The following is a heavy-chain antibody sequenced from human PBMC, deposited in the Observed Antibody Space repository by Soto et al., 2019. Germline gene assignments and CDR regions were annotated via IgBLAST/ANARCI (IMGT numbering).Heavy chain of an antibody. CDR1: GGSISSGGYY. CDR2: IYYSGST. CDR3: ARDNGSGSSGWGLDY. J-gene: IGHJ4*02. V-gene: IGHV4-31*03. D-gene: IGHD6-19*01. Sequence: QVQLQESGPGLVKPSQTLSLTCTVSGGSISSGGYYWSWIRQHPGKGLEWIGYIYYSGSTYYNPSLKSRVTIXXDXSXXQFSLKLSSVTAADTAVYYCARDNGSGSSGWGLDYWGQGTLVTVSS.